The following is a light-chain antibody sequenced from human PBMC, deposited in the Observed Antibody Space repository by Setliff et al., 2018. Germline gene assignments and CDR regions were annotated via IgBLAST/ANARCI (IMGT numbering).Light chain of an antibody. V-gene: IGLV2-14*01. J-gene: IGLJ1*01. CDR2: EVS. CDR3: SSYTSSSSYV. Sequence: QSALTQPASVSGSPGQSITISCTGTNSDVGGHNYVSWYQHHPGKAPKLMVYEVSNRPSGVSDRFSGSKSGNTASLTISGLQAEDEADYYCSSYTSSSSYVFGTGTKVTVL. CDR1: NSDVGGHNY.